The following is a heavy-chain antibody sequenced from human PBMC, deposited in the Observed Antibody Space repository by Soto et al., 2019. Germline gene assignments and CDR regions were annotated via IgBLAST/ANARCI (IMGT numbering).Heavy chain of an antibody. Sequence: QVQLVESGGGLVQPGRSLRLSCAASGFSFSKYGMHWVRQAPVKGLEWVAEMSDDGSKKYYGDSVKGRFTISRDNSKNTLYLLMDSLRPEDTAMYYCAKELRETGGYYFDCWGQGTLVTVSS. D-gene: IGHD3-16*01. CDR3: AKELRETGGYYFDC. CDR1: GFSFSKYG. V-gene: IGHV3-30*18. J-gene: IGHJ4*02. CDR2: MSDDGSKK.